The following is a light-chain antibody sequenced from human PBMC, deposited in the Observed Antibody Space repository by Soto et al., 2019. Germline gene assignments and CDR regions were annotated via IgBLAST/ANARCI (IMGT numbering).Light chain of an antibody. CDR1: ALPKQY. CDR2: KDS. Sequence: SYDLTQPPSVSVSPGQTARITCSGDALPKQYAYWYQQKPGQAPVLVIYKDSERPSGIPERFSGSSSGTTVTLTISGVQGEDEADYYCQSADSSGTYQVFGGGTKLTVL. CDR3: QSADSSGTYQV. J-gene: IGLJ3*02. V-gene: IGLV3-25*02.